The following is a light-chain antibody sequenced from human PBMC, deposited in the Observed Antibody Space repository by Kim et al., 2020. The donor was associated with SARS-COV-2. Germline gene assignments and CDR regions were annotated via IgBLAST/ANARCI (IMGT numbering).Light chain of an antibody. CDR1: SSNIGAGYN. CDR3: QSYDSSLRKI. Sequence: GQRVTISCTGSSSNIGAGYNVHWYQQLPGTAPKLLIYANTNRPSGVPDRFSGSKSGTSASLAITGLQAEDEADYYCQSYDSSLRKIFGGGTQLTVL. J-gene: IGLJ2*01. CDR2: ANT. V-gene: IGLV1-40*01.